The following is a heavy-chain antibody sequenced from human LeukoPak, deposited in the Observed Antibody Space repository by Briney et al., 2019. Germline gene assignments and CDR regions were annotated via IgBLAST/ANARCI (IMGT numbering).Heavy chain of an antibody. Sequence: GRSLRLSCAASGFTFSSYGTHWVRQAPGKGLEWVAVIWYDGSNKYYADSVKGRFTISRDNSKNTLYLQMNSLRAEDTAVYYCARDPVAVAGTSSNYGMDVWGQGTTVTVSS. D-gene: IGHD6-19*01. CDR1: GFTFSSYG. V-gene: IGHV3-33*01. CDR2: IWYDGSNK. CDR3: ARDPVAVAGTSSNYGMDV. J-gene: IGHJ6*02.